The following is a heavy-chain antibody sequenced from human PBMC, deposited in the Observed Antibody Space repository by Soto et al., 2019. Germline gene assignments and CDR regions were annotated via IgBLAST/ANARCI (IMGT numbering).Heavy chain of an antibody. J-gene: IGHJ4*02. Sequence: EVQLVESGGGLVQPGGSLRLSCAASGFTFSSYEMNWVRQAPGKGLEWVSYISSSGSTIYYADSVKGRFTLSRDNAKNSLYLQMNSLRAEDTAVYYCSYGGIAASVGYGGQGTVVTVSS. CDR1: GFTFSSYE. CDR3: SYGGIAASVGY. CDR2: ISSSGSTI. V-gene: IGHV3-48*03. D-gene: IGHD6-13*01.